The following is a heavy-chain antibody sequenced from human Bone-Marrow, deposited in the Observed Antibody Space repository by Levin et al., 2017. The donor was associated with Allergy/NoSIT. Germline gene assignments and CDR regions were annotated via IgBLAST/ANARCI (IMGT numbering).Heavy chain of an antibody. J-gene: IGHJ4*02. D-gene: IGHD3-16*01. V-gene: IGHV4-31*03. CDR2: IYYSGIT. CDR3: ARLSRGDYDASYFDP. Sequence: PSETLSLTCSVSGVSIRNGTFYWSWIRQRPGTGLEWIGFIYYSGITYYNPSLKSRVTIFVDTSTNRFSLRLTSVTAADTAVYYCARLSRGDYDASYFDPWGRGTLVTVSS. CDR1: GVSIRNGTFY.